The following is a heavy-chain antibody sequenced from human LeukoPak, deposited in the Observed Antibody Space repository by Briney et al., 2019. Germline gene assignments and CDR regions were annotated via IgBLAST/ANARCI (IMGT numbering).Heavy chain of an antibody. V-gene: IGHV1-3*01. Sequence: ASVKVSCKASGYTFSLYSIHWVRQAPGQRLEWMGWINAANGNTKYSQNLQGTVTITRDTSASTAYMELSSLRSEDTAVYYCARDQAGPSVLWFGPSDYYMDVWGKRTTVTVSS. CDR3: ARDQAGPSVLWFGPSDYYMDV. CDR1: GYTFSLYS. J-gene: IGHJ6*03. CDR2: INAANGNT. D-gene: IGHD3-10*01.